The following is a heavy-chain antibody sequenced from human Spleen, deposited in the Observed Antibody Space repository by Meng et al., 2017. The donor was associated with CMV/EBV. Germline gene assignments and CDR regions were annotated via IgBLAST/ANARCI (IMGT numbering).Heavy chain of an antibody. Sequence: RLSCVGSGVTFSDYYMSWIRQAPGKGLEWVSSMSSGGSTIHYADSVQGRFTISRDNAKNSLYLQTNSLRAEDTAIYYCATGYGYFDSWGQGTLVTVSS. V-gene: IGHV3-11*01. J-gene: IGHJ4*02. CDR3: ATGYGYFDS. CDR2: MSSGGSTI. D-gene: IGHD5-18*01. CDR1: GVTFSDYY.